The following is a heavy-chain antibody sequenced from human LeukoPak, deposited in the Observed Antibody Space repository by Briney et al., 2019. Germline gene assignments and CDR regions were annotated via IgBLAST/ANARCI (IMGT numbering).Heavy chain of an antibody. Sequence: GGPLRLSCAACGFTLSSYDMHWVRQATGKGLEWVSAIGTAGDTYYPGSVKGQFTISRENAKNSLYLQMNSLRAEDTAVYYCARGPMRFAVAHTLPDYWGQGTLVTVSS. J-gene: IGHJ4*02. V-gene: IGHV3-13*03. CDR1: GFTLSSYD. D-gene: IGHD2-2*01. CDR2: IGTAGDT. CDR3: ARGPMRFAVAHTLPDY.